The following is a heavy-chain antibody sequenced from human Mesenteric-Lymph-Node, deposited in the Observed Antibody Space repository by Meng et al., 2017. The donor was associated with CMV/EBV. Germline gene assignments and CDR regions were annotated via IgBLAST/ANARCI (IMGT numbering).Heavy chain of an antibody. Sequence: LSLTCAASGFPVSNNYMTWVRQTPGKGLDRVSVIYSGGGTYYADSVKGRFTISRDNSKNTLYLQMNSLRAEDTAIYYCAREVLGQWGDYYGMDVWGQGTTVTVSS. J-gene: IGHJ6*02. V-gene: IGHV3-53*01. CDR1: GFPVSNNY. CDR2: IYSGGGT. CDR3: AREVLGQWGDYYGMDV. D-gene: IGHD3-3*02.